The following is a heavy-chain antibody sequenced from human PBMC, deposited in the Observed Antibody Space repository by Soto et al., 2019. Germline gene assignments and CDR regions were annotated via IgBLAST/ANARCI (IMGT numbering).Heavy chain of an antibody. CDR2: ISGSTDTI. CDR3: VRQRGVMTAFAYFDY. CDR1: GFTFSSYA. D-gene: IGHD2-21*02. J-gene: IGHJ4*02. V-gene: IGHV3-48*02. Sequence: PGGSLRLSCAASGFTFSSYAMSWVRQAPGKGLEWVSYISGSTDTINFADSVRGRFTISRDNAKNSMFLQMDSLRDEDTAVYYCVRQRGVMTAFAYFDYWGQGTLVTVSS.